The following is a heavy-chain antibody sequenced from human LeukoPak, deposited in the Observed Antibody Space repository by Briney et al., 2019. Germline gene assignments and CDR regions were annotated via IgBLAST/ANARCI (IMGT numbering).Heavy chain of an antibody. V-gene: IGHV4-4*09. Sequence: SETLSLTCTVSGGSINSYYWSWIRQPPGKGLEWIAYIYSSGSTDYNPSLKSRVTISVDTSKNQVSLKLNSVTAADTAVYYCARHEADVTTIPDYSYYYMDVWGKGTTVTVSS. J-gene: IGHJ6*03. CDR1: GGSINSYY. CDR3: ARHEADVTTIPDYSYYYMDV. D-gene: IGHD3-3*01. CDR2: IYSSGST.